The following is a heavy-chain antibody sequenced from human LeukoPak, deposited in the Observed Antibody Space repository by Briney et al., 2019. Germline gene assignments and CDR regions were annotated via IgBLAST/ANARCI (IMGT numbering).Heavy chain of an antibody. J-gene: IGHJ4*02. Sequence: SETLSLTCAVYGGSFSGYYWSWIRQPPGKGLEWIGEINHSGSTNYNPSLKSRVTISVDTSKNQFSLKLSSVTAADTAVYYCASAVTTLYYFDYWGQGTLVTVSS. CDR1: GGSFSGYY. D-gene: IGHD4-11*01. V-gene: IGHV4-34*01. CDR3: ASAVTTLYYFDY. CDR2: INHSGST.